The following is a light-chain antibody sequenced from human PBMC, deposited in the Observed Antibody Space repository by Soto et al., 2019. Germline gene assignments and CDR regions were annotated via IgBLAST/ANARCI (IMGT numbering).Light chain of an antibody. J-gene: IGKJ2*02. CDR3: QQRSNWPPTCT. CDR2: DAS. Sequence: EIVLTQSPATLSLSPGERATLSCRASQNVNTYLACYQQKPGQAPRLLIYDASNRATGIPARFSASGSGTDFTLTISNLEPEDFAVYYCQQRSNWPPTCTFGQGTKVDIK. V-gene: IGKV3-11*01. CDR1: QNVNTY.